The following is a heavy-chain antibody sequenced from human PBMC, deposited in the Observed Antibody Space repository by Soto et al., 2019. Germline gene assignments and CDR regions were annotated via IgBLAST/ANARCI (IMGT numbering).Heavy chain of an antibody. CDR3: PRATLVGDAFDI. J-gene: IGHJ3*02. Sequence: SQTLSLTCTVAGGCISSYYWSWIRQPPGKGLEWIGYIYYSGSTNYNPSLKSRVTISVDTSKNQFSLKLSSVTAADTAVYYCPRATLVGDAFDIWGQGTMVTVSS. V-gene: IGHV4-59*01. CDR1: GGCISSYY. CDR2: IYYSGST.